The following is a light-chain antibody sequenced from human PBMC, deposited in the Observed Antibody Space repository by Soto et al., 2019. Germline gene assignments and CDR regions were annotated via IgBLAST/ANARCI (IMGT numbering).Light chain of an antibody. CDR1: QSVSSSY. Sequence: IVLTQSPGTLSLSPGERATLSCRASQSVSSSYLVWYQQRPGQPPRLLIYGTSTRAAGISDRFSGSGSGTDFTLIIYILEPGDSAVYYCQQYGTSPLTFGGGTKV. CDR2: GTS. V-gene: IGKV3-20*01. J-gene: IGKJ4*01. CDR3: QQYGTSPLT.